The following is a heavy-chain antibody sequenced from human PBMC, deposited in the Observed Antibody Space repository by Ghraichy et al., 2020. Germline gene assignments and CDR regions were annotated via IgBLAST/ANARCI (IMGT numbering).Heavy chain of an antibody. CDR3: ARDGSIHYGSGSYYKPYYYYYYYGMDV. Sequence: GSLRLSCTVSGGSISSSSYYWGWIRQPPGKGLEWIGSIYYSGSTYYNPSLKSRVTISVDTSKNQFSLKLSSVTAADTAVYYCARDGSIHYGSGSYYKPYYYYYYYGMDVWGQGTTVTVSS. D-gene: IGHD3-10*01. CDR1: GGSISSSSYY. V-gene: IGHV4-39*07. J-gene: IGHJ6*02. CDR2: IYYSGST.